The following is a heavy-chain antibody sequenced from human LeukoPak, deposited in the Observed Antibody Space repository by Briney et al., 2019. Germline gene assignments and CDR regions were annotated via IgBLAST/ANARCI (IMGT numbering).Heavy chain of an antibody. J-gene: IGHJ6*04. CDR1: GYTFTSYG. CDR2: ISAYNGNT. D-gene: IGHD2-2*01. V-gene: IGHV1-18*04. CDR3: ARVRGWDIVVVPAAHPYYYYGMDV. Sequence: ASVKVSCKASGYTFTSYGISWARQAPGQGLEWMGLISAYNGNTNYAQKLQGRVTMTTDTSTSTAYMELRSLRSDDTAVYYCARVRGWDIVVVPAAHPYYYYGMDVWGKGTTVTVSS.